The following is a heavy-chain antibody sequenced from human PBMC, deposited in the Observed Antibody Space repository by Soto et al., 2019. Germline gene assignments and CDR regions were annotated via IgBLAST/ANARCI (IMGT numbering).Heavy chain of an antibody. CDR2: IYHSGRP. D-gene: IGHD3-16*01. J-gene: IGHJ5*02. CDR1: GYSISNGYY. V-gene: IGHV4-38-2*02. CDR3: ARIELTSA. Sequence: SETLSLTCTVSGYSISNGYYWGWFRQPPGKGLDWIGSIYHSGRPYYNPSLKSRVTMSVDTSKNQYSLKVTSVTAADTAVYYCARIELTSAWAQAIKVTVXS.